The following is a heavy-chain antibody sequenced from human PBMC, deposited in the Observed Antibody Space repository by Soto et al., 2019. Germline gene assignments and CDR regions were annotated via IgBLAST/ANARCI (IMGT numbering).Heavy chain of an antibody. CDR3: AKERVPDGRWSFDY. V-gene: IGHV3-23*01. CDR2: ILGGGTP. D-gene: IGHD2-2*01. Sequence: EVQLLESGGGLVQPGGSLRLSCAVSGFTLRTYTMTWVRQAPGKGLEWVSSILGGGTPYYADSMKGRFTIPKDVSNSTLFLQINPLRAEDTAIYYCAKERVPDGRWSFDYWGQGTLVTVSS. J-gene: IGHJ4*02. CDR1: GFTLRTYT.